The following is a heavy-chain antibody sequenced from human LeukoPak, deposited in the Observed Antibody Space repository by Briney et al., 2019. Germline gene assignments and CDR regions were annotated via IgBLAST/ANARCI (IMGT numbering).Heavy chain of an antibody. CDR2: ISSSSNYI. J-gene: IGHJ5*02. V-gene: IGHV3-21*01. CDR3: ARDPSSGWYLKGWFDP. D-gene: IGHD6-19*01. Sequence: GGSLRLSCAASGFTFSTYSMNWVRQAPGKGLEWVSSISSSSNYIYYADSVKGRFTISRDNAKNSLYLQMNSLRAEDTAVYYCARDPSSGWYLKGWFDPWGQGTLVTVSS. CDR1: GFTFSTYS.